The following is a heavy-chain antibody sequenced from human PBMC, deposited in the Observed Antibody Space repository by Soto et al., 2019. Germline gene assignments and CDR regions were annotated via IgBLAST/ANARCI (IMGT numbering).Heavy chain of an antibody. CDR3: ARADPVGVVVVAATHHAFDI. Sequence: ASVKVSCKASGYTFTGYYMHWVRQAPGQGLEWMGWISPNSGGTNYAQKFQGWVTMTRDTSISTAYMELSRLRSDDTAVYYCARADPVGVVVVAATHHAFDIWGQGTMVTVSS. CDR1: GYTFTGYY. D-gene: IGHD2-15*01. CDR2: ISPNSGGT. V-gene: IGHV1-2*04. J-gene: IGHJ3*02.